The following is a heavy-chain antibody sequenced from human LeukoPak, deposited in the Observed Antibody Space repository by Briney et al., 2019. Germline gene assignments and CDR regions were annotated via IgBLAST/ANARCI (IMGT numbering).Heavy chain of an antibody. D-gene: IGHD2-8*01. J-gene: IGHJ6*03. V-gene: IGHV1-46*03. Sequence: ASVTVSCKASVYTFTTYYMHWVRQAPGQGLECMGIINPSGGSTSYAQKFQGRVTMTRDTSTSTVYMELSSLRSDHTAVVYCAGSDASGTRSSSCIDVWGRGTTVTVSS. CDR2: INPSGGST. CDR1: VYTFTTYY. CDR3: AGSDASGTRSSSCIDV.